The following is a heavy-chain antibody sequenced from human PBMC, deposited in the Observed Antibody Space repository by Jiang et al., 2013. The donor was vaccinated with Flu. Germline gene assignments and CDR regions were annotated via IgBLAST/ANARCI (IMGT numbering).Heavy chain of an antibody. CDR1: GFSLSTSGVG. CDR2: IYWNDDK. D-gene: IGHD3-22*01. CDR3: ARGEQGKSYYYDSSGYGYYYYYYGMDV. V-gene: IGHV2-5*01. J-gene: IGHJ6*02. Sequence: KPTQTLTLTCTFSGFSLSTSGVGVGWIRQPPGKALEWLALIYWNDDKRYSPSLKSRLTITKDTSKNQVVLTMTNMDPVDTATYYCARGEQGKSYYYDSSGYGYYYYYYGMDVWGQGTTVTVSS.